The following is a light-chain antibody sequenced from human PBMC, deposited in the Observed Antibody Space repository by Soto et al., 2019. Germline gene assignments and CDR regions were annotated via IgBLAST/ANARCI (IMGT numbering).Light chain of an antibody. CDR3: GSYTSSRTLLV. J-gene: IGLJ2*01. Sequence: QSALTQPASVSGSAGQSITISCTGSSSDVGGYNYVSWYQQHPGKAPKLMIYDVSKRPSGVSNRFSASKSGNTASLTICGLQAEDEAHYYCGSYTSSRTLLVFGAGTKLTV. CDR1: SSDVGGYNY. V-gene: IGLV2-14*01. CDR2: DVS.